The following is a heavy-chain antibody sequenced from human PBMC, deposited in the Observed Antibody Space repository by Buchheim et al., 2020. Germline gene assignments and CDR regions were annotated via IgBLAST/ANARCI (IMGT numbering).Heavy chain of an antibody. Sequence: QVQLVQSGAEVRPPGASVKVSCKASGYTFTSYYMHWVRQAPGQGLEWMGMINPSGAGTSYAQTFQGRVTMTADTSTSTLYMDLTRLRSEDTAVYYCVRDLGGDCSSTSCFYYFDYWGQGTL. V-gene: IGHV1-46*01. CDR2: INPSGAGT. CDR3: VRDLGGDCSSTSCFYYFDY. D-gene: IGHD2-2*01. CDR1: GYTFTSYY. J-gene: IGHJ4*02.